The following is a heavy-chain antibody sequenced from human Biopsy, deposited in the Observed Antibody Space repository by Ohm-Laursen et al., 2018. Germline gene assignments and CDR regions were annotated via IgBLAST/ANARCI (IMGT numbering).Heavy chain of an antibody. CDR2: MSRNNGFI. CDR3: AKIHCSGGSCYPNAFDM. D-gene: IGHD2-15*01. Sequence: SLRLSCAAAGFKFDDYAMHWVRQTPGKGLEWVSGMSRNNGFIGYADSVKGRFTISRDNAKNFLYLEMNNLRPEDTALYYCAKIHCSGGSCYPNAFDMWGHGTRVTVS. J-gene: IGHJ3*02. V-gene: IGHV3-9*01. CDR1: GFKFDDYA.